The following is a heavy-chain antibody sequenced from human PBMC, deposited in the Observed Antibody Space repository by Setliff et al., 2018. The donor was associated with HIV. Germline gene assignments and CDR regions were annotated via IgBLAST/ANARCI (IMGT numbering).Heavy chain of an antibody. CDR1: EFIILANK. CDR3: ALPRVFDSFHV. V-gene: IGHV1-2*06. Sequence: ASVTVSCKATEFIILANKMNWVRQAPGQGLEWIGRISPDNGAAEYAPQFQGRVIMTVDTSISTAYLEIPRLTSDDAAVYYCALPRVFDSFHVWGQGTMVTVSS. CDR2: ISPDNGAA. J-gene: IGHJ3*01.